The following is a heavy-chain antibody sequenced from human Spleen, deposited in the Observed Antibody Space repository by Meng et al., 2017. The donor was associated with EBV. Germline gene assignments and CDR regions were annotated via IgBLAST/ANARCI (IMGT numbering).Heavy chain of an antibody. CDR1: GFTFSSYS. J-gene: IGHJ5*02. CDR3: ARDRAHGGKSWLHP. CDR2: ISSASSFK. D-gene: IGHD4-23*01. V-gene: IGHV3-21*02. Sequence: EVQLVESGGGLVKPGGSLRLSCAASGFTFSSYSMNWVRQAPGKGLEWVSSISSASSFKYYADSVQGRFTVSRDNAKNSLYLQMNSLRAEDTAVYYCARDRAHGGKSWLHPWGQGTLVTVSS.